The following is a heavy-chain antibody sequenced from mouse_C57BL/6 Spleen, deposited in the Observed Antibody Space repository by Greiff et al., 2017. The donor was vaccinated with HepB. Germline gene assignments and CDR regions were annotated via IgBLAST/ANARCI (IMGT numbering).Heavy chain of an antibody. CDR3: ARSIGYSNYGYYAMDY. Sequence: VQLQQPGAELVKPGASVKLSCKASGYTFTSYWMQWVKQRPGQGLEWIGEIDPSDSYTNYNQKFKGKATLTVDTSSSTAYMQLSSLTSEDSAVYYCARSIGYSNYGYYAMDYWGQGTSVTVSS. D-gene: IGHD2-5*01. CDR2: IDPSDSYT. V-gene: IGHV1-50*01. J-gene: IGHJ4*01. CDR1: GYTFTSYW.